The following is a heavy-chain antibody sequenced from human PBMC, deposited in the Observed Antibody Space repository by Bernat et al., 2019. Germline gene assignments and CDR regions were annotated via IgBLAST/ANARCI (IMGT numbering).Heavy chain of an antibody. CDR3: ARSKTPGQADAFDF. D-gene: IGHD1-1*01. V-gene: IGHV5-51*01. J-gene: IGHJ3*01. CDR1: GYIFTNFW. CDR2: IYPGDSDT. Sequence: EVQLVQSGAEVKKPGESLKISCKGSGYIFTNFWIGWVRQMPGKGLEWMVIIYPGDSDTRYSPSFQGQVTISADKSISTAYLQWSSLKASDTAMYYCARSKTPGQADAFDFWGQGKKVNVAS.